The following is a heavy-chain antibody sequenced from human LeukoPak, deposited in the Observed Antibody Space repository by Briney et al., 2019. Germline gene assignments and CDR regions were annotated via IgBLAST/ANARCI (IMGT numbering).Heavy chain of an antibody. D-gene: IGHD6-13*01. V-gene: IGHV5-51*01. CDR3: ARRRLSSSWYRDI. Sequence: GASLQISCKGSGSSFTSYWIGWVRQLPGKGLEWMGIIYPGDSDTRYSPSFQGQVTISADKSISTAYLQWSSLKASDTAMYYCARRRLSSSWYRDIWGQGTMVTVSS. CDR1: GSSFTSYW. CDR2: IYPGDSDT. J-gene: IGHJ3*02.